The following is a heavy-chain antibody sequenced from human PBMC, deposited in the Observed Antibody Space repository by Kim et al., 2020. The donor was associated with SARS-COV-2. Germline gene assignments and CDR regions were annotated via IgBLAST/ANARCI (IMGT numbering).Heavy chain of an antibody. J-gene: IGHJ5*02. CDR2: ISYDGSNK. CDR1: GFTFSSYG. V-gene: IGHV3-30*18. Sequence: GGSLRLSCAASGFTFSSYGMHWVRQAPGKGLEWVAVISYDGSNKYYADSVKGRFTISRDNSKNTLYLQMNSLRAEDTAVYYCAKDLAAAGTGKGWFDPWGQGTLVTVSS. D-gene: IGHD6-13*01. CDR3: AKDLAAAGTGKGWFDP.